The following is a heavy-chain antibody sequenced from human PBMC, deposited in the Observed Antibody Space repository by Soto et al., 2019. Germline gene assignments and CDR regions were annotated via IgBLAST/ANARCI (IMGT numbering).Heavy chain of an antibody. CDR1: GFTFSTSA. V-gene: IGHV3-23*01. Sequence: GGSLRLSCEASGFTFSTSAMSWVRQAPGKGLEWVSTISGSGGGKYYADSVNGRFTISGDNSKNTLFLQMNSLRAEDTALYYCARKWGIFDYWGQGTLVTVSS. CDR2: ISGSGGGK. J-gene: IGHJ4*02. D-gene: IGHD7-27*01. CDR3: ARKWGIFDY.